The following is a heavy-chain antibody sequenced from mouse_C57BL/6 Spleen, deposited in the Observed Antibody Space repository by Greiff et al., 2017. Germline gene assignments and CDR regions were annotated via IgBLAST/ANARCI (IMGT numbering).Heavy chain of an antibody. V-gene: IGHV1-64*01. CDR2: IHPNSGST. CDR1: GYTFTSYW. Sequence: QVQLQQPGAELVKPGASVKLSCKASGYTFTSYWMHWVKQRPGQGLEWIGMIHPNSGSTNYNEKFKSKATLTVDKSSSTAYMQLSSLTSEDSAVYYCAKRGPITTVVAKEGAMDYWGQGTSVTVSS. J-gene: IGHJ4*01. CDR3: AKRGPITTVVAKEGAMDY. D-gene: IGHD1-1*01.